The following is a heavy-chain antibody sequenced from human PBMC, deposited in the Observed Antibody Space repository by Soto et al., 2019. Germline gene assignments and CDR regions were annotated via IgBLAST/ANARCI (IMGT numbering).Heavy chain of an antibody. V-gene: IGHV3-23*01. CDR2: ISGGGDAT. Sequence: EVQLLESGGGLVQPGGSLRLSCAASGFTFSSYAMSWVRQAPGKGLEWVSTISGGGDATYYADYVKGRFTISRDNSKNTLYLQMNSLRAEDTAVYYCGKGRYSSGWNYFDYWGQGTLVTVSS. J-gene: IGHJ4*02. CDR3: GKGRYSSGWNYFDY. D-gene: IGHD6-19*01. CDR1: GFTFSSYA.